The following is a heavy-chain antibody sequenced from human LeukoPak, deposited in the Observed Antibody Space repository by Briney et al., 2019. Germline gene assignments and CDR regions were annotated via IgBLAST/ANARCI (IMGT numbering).Heavy chain of an antibody. CDR1: GGTFSSYA. CDR2: IIPIFGTA. CDR3: ARDRGTRLRLGELSFGGLDY. V-gene: IGHV1-69*13. Sequence: SVKVSCKASGGTFSSYAISWVRQAPGQGLEWMGGIIPIFGTANYAQKFQGRVTITADESTSTAYMELSSLRSEDTAVYYCARDRGTRLRLGELSFGGLDYWGQGTLVTVSP. J-gene: IGHJ4*02. D-gene: IGHD3-16*02.